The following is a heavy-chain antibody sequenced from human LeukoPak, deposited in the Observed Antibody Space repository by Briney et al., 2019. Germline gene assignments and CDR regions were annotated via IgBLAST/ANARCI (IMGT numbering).Heavy chain of an antibody. CDR2: ISSSSAFI. CDR3: ARTQRGGAVDY. Sequence: GGSLRLSCAASGFTISDYIMNWVRQAPGKGLEWVSSISSSSAFIYYADSVKGRFTISRDNAKNSLYLQMNSLRAEDTAVYYCARTQRGGAVDYWGQGTLVTVSS. D-gene: IGHD3-16*01. J-gene: IGHJ4*02. CDR1: GFTISDYI. V-gene: IGHV3-21*01.